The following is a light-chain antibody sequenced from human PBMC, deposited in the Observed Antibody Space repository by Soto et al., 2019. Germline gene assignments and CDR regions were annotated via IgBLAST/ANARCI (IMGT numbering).Light chain of an antibody. CDR1: ESVSSNQ. J-gene: IGKJ5*01. V-gene: IGKV3D-20*01. Sequence: VVLTQSPATLALSPGERAARSCGASESVSSNQLAWYQQKPGLAPRLLIYDASSRASGIPERFSGSGSGTGFSLTISSLEPEDSAVYYCQQYGSSPITFGQGTQLEIK. CDR2: DAS. CDR3: QQYGSSPIT.